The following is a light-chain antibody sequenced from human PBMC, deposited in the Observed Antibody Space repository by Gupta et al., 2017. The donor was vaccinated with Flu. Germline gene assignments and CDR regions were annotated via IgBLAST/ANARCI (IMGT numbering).Light chain of an antibody. J-gene: IGKJ4*01. CDR1: QGIHSQ. V-gene: IGKV1-12*01. CDR3: QQAYSSPLT. Sequence: DIQMTQSPSSVSASVGDRVTVTCRASQGIHSQLGRYQQKPGKAPKLLIYPASTLQGGVPSRFSGSGSETDFSITITSLQPEDAAIYYCQQAYSSPLTFGGGSKVEIK. CDR2: PAS.